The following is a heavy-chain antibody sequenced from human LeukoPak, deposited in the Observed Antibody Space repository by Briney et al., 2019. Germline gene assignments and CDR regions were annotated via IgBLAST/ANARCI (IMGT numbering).Heavy chain of an antibody. CDR3: ARGLPGRDAFDV. J-gene: IGHJ3*01. CDR2: VFYSGNT. Sequence: PSETLSLTCTVSGGSISSFYWNWIRQPPGKGLEWVGYVFYSGNTNYNPSLGSRVTISEATSKNQFSLNLNSLTAADTAVYYCARGLPGRDAFDVWGQGTVVTVSS. D-gene: IGHD3-16*01. V-gene: IGHV4-59*13. CDR1: GGSISSFY.